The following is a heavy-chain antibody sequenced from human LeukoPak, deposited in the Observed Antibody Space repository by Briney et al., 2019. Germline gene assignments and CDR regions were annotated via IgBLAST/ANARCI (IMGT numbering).Heavy chain of an antibody. V-gene: IGHV4-59*01. J-gene: IGHJ3*02. CDR1: GGSISSYY. CDR3: ARDTQEPAEMTTVGDAFDI. D-gene: IGHD4-17*01. CDR2: IYYSGST. Sequence: SETLSLTCTVSGGSISSYYWSWIRQSPGKELEWIGYIYYSGSTKYNPSLKSQVTISVDTSKNQFSLKLNSVTAADTAVYYCARDTQEPAEMTTVGDAFDIWGQGTMVTVSS.